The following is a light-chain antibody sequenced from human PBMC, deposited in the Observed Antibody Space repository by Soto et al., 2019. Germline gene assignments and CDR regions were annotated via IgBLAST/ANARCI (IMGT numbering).Light chain of an antibody. V-gene: IGLV1-51*01. CDR3: GSWDNILRAYV. J-gene: IGLJ1*01. CDR2: DNV. Sequence: QSVLTQPPSVSATPGQKVTISCSGSGSNLGRNYVSWYQQLPGTAPKLLIYDNVYRFSGIPDRFSASKSGTSATLGLTGLQTGDEGDYYCGSWDNILRAYVFGTGTKVTVL. CDR1: GSNLGRNY.